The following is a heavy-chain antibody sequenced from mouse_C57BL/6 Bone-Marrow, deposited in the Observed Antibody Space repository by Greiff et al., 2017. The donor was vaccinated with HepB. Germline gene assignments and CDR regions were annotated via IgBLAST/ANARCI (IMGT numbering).Heavy chain of an antibody. V-gene: IGHV6-6*01. CDR1: GFTFSDAW. J-gene: IGHJ3*01. CDR3: TRQGSSFWFAY. Sequence: EVKVVESGGGLVQPGGSMKLSCAASGFTFSDAWMDWVRQSPEKGLEWVAEIRNKANNHATYYAESVKGRFTISRDDSKSSVYLQMNSLRAEDTGIYYCTRQGSSFWFAYWGQGTLVTVSA. D-gene: IGHD1-1*01. CDR2: IRNKANNHAT.